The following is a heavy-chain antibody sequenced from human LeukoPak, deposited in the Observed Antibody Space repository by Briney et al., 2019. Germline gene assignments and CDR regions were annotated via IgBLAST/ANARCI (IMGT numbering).Heavy chain of an antibody. CDR2: IKEDGSER. J-gene: IGHJ4*02. Sequence: GGSLRLSCEGSAFIFSGHWMNWVRQTPGKGLEWVASIKEDGSERQYVDSVKGRFSISRDNTKGSLFLQLNSLRAEDTAVYYCARVGYNSGWYRNWGQGTLVTVSS. V-gene: IGHV3-7*03. CDR3: ARVGYNSGWYRN. D-gene: IGHD6-19*01. CDR1: AFIFSGHW.